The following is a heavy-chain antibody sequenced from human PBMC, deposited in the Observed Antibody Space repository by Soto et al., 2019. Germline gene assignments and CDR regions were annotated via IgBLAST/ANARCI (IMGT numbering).Heavy chain of an antibody. V-gene: IGHV3-30*18. J-gene: IGHJ4*02. Sequence: QVHLVESGGGVVQPGRSLRLSCAASGFTFSSYGMHWVRQAPGKGLEWVAVISHDGSNKHYADSVKGRFTISRDNPRNTLYLQMNSLRAEDTAVYYCAKDDWFGSSGVDYWGQGTLVTVSS. CDR3: AKDDWFGSSGVDY. CDR1: GFTFSSYG. D-gene: IGHD6-19*01. CDR2: ISHDGSNK.